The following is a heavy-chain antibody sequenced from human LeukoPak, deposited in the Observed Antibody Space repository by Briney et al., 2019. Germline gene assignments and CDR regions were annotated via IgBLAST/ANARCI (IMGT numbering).Heavy chain of an antibody. CDR3: ASDLPHCVGDCLKK. J-gene: IGHJ4*02. CDR2: IYSGGNT. V-gene: IGHV3-53*01. D-gene: IGHD2-21*02. Sequence: GGPLRLSCAASGFTLSRNYMSWVRQAPGKGLECVSVIYSGGNTYYTDSVKGRFTVFRDNAENTLYLQMNSLRAEDTAVYYCASDLPHCVGDCLKKWGQGTQVTVSS. CDR1: GFTLSRNY.